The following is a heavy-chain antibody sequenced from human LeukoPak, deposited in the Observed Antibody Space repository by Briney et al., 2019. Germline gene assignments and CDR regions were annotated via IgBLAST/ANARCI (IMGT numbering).Heavy chain of an antibody. J-gene: IGHJ4*02. Sequence: PGGSLRLSCAASGFTFSSYAMTWVRQAPGKGLEWVSVISGSGGTTYYADSVKGRFTISRDNSKNTLYLQMNSLRAEDTAVYYCSSRGYVTYYFDCWGQGTLVTVSS. CDR1: GFTFSSYA. CDR2: ISGSGGTT. V-gene: IGHV3-23*01. CDR3: SSRGYVTYYFDC. D-gene: IGHD5-18*01.